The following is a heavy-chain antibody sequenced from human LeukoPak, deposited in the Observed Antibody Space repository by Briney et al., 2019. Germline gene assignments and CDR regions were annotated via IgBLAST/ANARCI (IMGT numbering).Heavy chain of an antibody. CDR3: AISGSRGSFDY. CDR2: ISANNANT. V-gene: IGHV1-18*01. Sequence: ASVKVSCKASGYTFTSYGISWVRQAPGQGLEWMGWISANNANTNYAQNLQGRVTMTTDTSTTTAYMELRSLRSDDTAVYYCAISGSRGSFDYWGQGTLVTVSS. D-gene: IGHD3-10*01. CDR1: GYTFTSYG. J-gene: IGHJ4*02.